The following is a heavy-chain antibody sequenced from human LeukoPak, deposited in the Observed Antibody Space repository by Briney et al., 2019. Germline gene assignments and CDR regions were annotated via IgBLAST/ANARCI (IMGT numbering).Heavy chain of an antibody. CDR2: ISYSGST. CDR3: AGGGQWLAQGY. D-gene: IGHD6-19*01. J-gene: IGHJ4*02. V-gene: IGHV4-59*01. Sequence: PSETLSLTCTVSGGSISSYYWNWIRQPPGKGLEWIGYISYSGSTNYNPSLKSRVTISLDTSKNQFSLKLSSVTAADTAVYYCAGGGQWLAQGYWGQGTLVTVSS. CDR1: GGSISSYY.